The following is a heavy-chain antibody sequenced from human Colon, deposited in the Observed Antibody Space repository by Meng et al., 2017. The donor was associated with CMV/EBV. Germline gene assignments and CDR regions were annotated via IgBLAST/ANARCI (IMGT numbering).Heavy chain of an antibody. J-gene: IGHJ4*02. V-gene: IGHV3-21*06. D-gene: IGHD6-13*01. CDR1: GFTFSNYT. Sequence: GGSLRLSCTASGFTFSNYTVKWVRQAPGKGLEWVSSISSSGSYIYYADSVKGRFTISRDSAKTSVFLQMNSLGADDTAVYYCARDGGWYEYFFDYWGQGILVTVSS. CDR2: ISSSGSYI. CDR3: ARDGGWYEYFFDY.